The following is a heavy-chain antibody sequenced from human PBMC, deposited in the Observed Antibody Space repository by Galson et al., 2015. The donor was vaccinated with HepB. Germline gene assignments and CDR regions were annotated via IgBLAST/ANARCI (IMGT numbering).Heavy chain of an antibody. V-gene: IGHV4-31*03. J-gene: IGHJ4*02. D-gene: IGHD2-15*01. CDR3: ARGLGYCSGGPCSSDSYFDF. CDR2: ISYSGST. Sequence: TLSLTCTVSGGSIRNGGYYWSWIRQHPGKGLEWIGYISYSGSTYYNSSLKSRVTISLDTSKNQFSLKLTSVTAADTAVYYCARGLGYCSGGPCSSDSYFDFWGQGTLVTVSS. CDR1: GGSIRNGGYY.